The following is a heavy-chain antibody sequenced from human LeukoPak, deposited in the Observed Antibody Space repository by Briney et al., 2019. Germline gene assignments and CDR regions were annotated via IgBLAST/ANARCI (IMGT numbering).Heavy chain of an antibody. CDR1: GFTFSSYG. V-gene: IGHV3-30*02. CDR3: ARVAVVTSNFDY. CDR2: IRYDGSNK. J-gene: IGHJ4*02. D-gene: IGHD4-23*01. Sequence: PGGSLRLSCAASGFTFSSYGMHWVRQAPGKGLEGVAFIRYDGSNKYYADSVKGRFTISRDNSKNTLYLQMNSLRAEDTAVYYCARVAVVTSNFDYWGQGTLVTVSS.